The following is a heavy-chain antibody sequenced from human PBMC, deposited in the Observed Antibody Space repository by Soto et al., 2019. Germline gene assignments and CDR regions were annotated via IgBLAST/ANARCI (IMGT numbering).Heavy chain of an antibody. CDR3: ARGVRYSSSFAYYYYGMDV. V-gene: IGHV6-1*01. CDR2: TYYRSKWYN. D-gene: IGHD6-6*01. Sequence: SQTLSLTCAISGDSVSSNSAAWNWIRQSPSRGLEWLGRTYYRSKWYNDYAVAVKGRITINADTSKNQFSLQLNSVTPEDTAVYYCARGVRYSSSFAYYYYGMDVWGQGTTVTVSS. J-gene: IGHJ6*02. CDR1: GDSVSSNSAA.